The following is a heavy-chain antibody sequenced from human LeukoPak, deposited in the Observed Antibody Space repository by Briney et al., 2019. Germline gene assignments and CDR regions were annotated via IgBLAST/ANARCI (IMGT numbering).Heavy chain of an antibody. Sequence: GGSLRLSCAASGFTFSRYSMNWVRQAPGKGLEWVSPFSSSSSYIYEADSVKGRFTISRDNAKNSLYLQMNSLRAEDTAVYYWAREGMVRGVIGYYYYGMDVWGQGSTVTVSS. D-gene: IGHD3-10*01. CDR1: GFTFSRYS. CDR2: FSSSSSYI. J-gene: IGHJ6*02. V-gene: IGHV3-21*01. CDR3: AREGMVRGVIGYYYYGMDV.